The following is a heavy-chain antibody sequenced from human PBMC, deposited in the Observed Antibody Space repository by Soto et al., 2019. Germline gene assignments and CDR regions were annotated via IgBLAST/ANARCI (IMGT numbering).Heavy chain of an antibody. CDR1: GFTFSSYG. J-gene: IGHJ5*02. Sequence: QVQLVESGGGVVQPGRSLRLYCAASGFTFSSYGMHWVRQAPGKGLEWVAVIWYDGSNKYYADSVKGRFTISRDNSKNTLYLQMNSLRAEDTAVYYCARAVTSSLNWFDPWGQGTLVTVSS. V-gene: IGHV3-33*01. CDR3: ARAVTSSLNWFDP. CDR2: IWYDGSNK. D-gene: IGHD6-6*01.